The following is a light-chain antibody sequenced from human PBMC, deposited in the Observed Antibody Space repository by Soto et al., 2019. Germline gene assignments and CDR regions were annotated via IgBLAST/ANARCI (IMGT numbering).Light chain of an antibody. Sequence: QSVLTQPPSASGTPGQRVTISCSGSSSNIGSNTVNWYQQLPGTAPKLLIHANNQRPSGVPDRFSGSKSGTSASLAISWLQSEEADYYCAAWDDSLNALFGTGTKVTVL. CDR3: AAWDDSLNAL. CDR2: ANN. CDR1: SSNIGSNT. V-gene: IGLV1-44*01. J-gene: IGLJ1*01.